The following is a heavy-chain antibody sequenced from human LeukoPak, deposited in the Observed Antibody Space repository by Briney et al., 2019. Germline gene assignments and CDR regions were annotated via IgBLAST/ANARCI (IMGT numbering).Heavy chain of an antibody. V-gene: IGHV4-38-2*02. CDR2: IYHSGST. Sequence: SETLSLTCTVSGYSITSGYYWGWIRQPPGKGLEWIGSIYHSGSTYYNPSLKSRVTISVDTSKNQFSLKLSSVTAADTAVYYCARHQIYYEDSSFYNWVDPWGQGTLVTVSS. CDR3: ARHQIYYEDSSFYNWVDP. J-gene: IGHJ5*02. CDR1: GYSITSGYY. D-gene: IGHD3-22*01.